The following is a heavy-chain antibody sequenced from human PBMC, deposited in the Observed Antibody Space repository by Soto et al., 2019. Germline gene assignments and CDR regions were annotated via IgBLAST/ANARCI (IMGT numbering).Heavy chain of an antibody. CDR1: GYSFTSYD. J-gene: IGHJ3*02. D-gene: IGHD2-15*01. CDR3: ARYPYTSYCSDGSCSYDAFDI. V-gene: IGHV1-8*01. CDR2: MNPNSGNT. Sequence: QVQMVQSGAEVKKPGASVKVSCRASGYSFTSYDVNWVRQATGQGLEWMGWMNPNSGNTAFAEKFQCSVTMTRDTPISTAYMELSGLTSEDTAVYYCARYPYTSYCSDGSCSYDAFDIWGQGTVVTVSS.